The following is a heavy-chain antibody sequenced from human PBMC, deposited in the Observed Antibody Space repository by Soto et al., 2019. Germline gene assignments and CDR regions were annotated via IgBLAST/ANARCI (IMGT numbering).Heavy chain of an antibody. CDR3: AHRPIVGAAI. D-gene: IGHD1-26*01. CDR1: GGSISNSNW. J-gene: IGHJ4*02. V-gene: IGHV4-4*02. Sequence: QVQLQESGPGLVKPSGTLSLTCAVFGGSISNSNWWTWVRQPPGKGLDWIGEIFHSGSTNYKSSLMGRVTISVDKANNQFSLKLSSVTAADTAVYYCAHRPIVGAAIWGQGPLVTVSS. CDR2: IFHSGST.